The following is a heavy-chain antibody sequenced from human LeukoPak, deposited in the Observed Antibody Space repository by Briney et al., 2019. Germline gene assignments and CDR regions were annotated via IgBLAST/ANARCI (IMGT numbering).Heavy chain of an antibody. CDR1: GYTFTSYD. Sequence: ASVKVSCKASGYTFTSYDINWVQQATGQGLEWMGWMNPNSGNTGYAQKFQGRVTMTRNTSISTAYMELSSLRSEDTAVYYCARGWSSGWYSRRLGNYYYYMDVWGKGTTVTVSS. D-gene: IGHD6-19*01. V-gene: IGHV1-8*01. CDR2: MNPNSGNT. J-gene: IGHJ6*03. CDR3: ARGWSSGWYSRRLGNYYYYMDV.